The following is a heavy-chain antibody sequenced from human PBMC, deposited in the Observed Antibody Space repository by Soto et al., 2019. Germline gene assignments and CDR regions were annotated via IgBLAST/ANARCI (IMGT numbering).Heavy chain of an antibody. CDR1: GGSFSGYY. V-gene: IGHV4-34*01. Sequence: QVQLQQWGAGPLRPLETLSLTCGVSGGSFSGYYWAWIRQSTGKGLEWIGEINDRGSINYNPSLKSRVSISVDTSKSHYSLNLRSVTAADTAVYYCARESHDILTGPPWVWYFDLWGRGTLVTVSS. J-gene: IGHJ2*01. CDR2: INDRGSI. CDR3: ARESHDILTGPPWVWYFDL. D-gene: IGHD3-9*01.